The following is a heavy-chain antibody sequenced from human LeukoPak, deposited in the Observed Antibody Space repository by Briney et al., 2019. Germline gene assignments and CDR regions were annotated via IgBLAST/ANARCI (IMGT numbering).Heavy chain of an antibody. CDR1: SGSFSGYY. J-gene: IGHJ4*02. V-gene: IGHV4-34*01. Sequence: SETLSLTCAVCSGSFSGYYWNWIRQSPGKGLEWIGEINHSGSTNYNPSLKSRVTISVDTSKNQFSLKLRSVTAADTAVYYCVGFGKLGPDYWGQGTLVTVSS. CDR2: INHSGST. D-gene: IGHD3-10*01. CDR3: VGFGKLGPDY.